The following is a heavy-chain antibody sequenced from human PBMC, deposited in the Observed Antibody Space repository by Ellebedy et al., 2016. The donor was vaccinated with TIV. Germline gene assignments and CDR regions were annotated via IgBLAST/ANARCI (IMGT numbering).Heavy chain of an antibody. V-gene: IGHV1-18*04. CDR3: AREGRGVYSGYEEYYYYYMDV. D-gene: IGHD5-12*01. J-gene: IGHJ6*03. CDR1: GYTLTSYG. CDR2: ISTYNGNT. Sequence: AASVKVSCKASGYTLTSYGISWVRQAPGQGLEWMGWISTYNGNTNYAQKLQGRVTMTTDTSTSTAYMELRSLRSDDTAVYYCAREGRGVYSGYEEYYYYYMDVWGKGTTVTVSS.